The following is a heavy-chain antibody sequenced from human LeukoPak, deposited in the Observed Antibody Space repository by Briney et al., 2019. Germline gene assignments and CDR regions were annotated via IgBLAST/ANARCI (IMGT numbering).Heavy chain of an antibody. J-gene: IGHJ4*02. CDR2: MSYDGSNK. V-gene: IGHV3-30*03. D-gene: IGHD5-12*01. Sequence: GGSLTLSCAASGFTFSSYGMHWVRQAPGKGLEWVAVMSYDGSNKYYADSVKGRFTITRDNSKNTPYLQMHRLRAEATAVHYCASGYSGYDPPDYWGQGTLVTVS. CDR3: ASGYSGYDPPDY. CDR1: GFTFSSYG.